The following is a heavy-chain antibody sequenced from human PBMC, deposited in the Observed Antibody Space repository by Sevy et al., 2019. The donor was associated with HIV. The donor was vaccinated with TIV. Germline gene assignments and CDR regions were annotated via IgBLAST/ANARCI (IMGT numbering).Heavy chain of an antibody. J-gene: IGHJ3*02. Sequence: GGSLRLSCAASGFTFSSYWMHWVRQAPGKGLVWVSRINSDGSSTSYADSVKGRFTISRDNAKNTLYLQMNSLRAEDTAVYYCAREESVLGAFDIRGQGTMVTVSS. D-gene: IGHD1-1*01. CDR3: AREESVLGAFDI. V-gene: IGHV3-74*01. CDR1: GFTFSSYW. CDR2: INSDGSST.